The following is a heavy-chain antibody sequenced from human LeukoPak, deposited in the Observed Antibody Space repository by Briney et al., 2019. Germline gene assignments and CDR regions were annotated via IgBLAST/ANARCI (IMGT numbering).Heavy chain of an antibody. D-gene: IGHD2-8*02. CDR1: GYTFTGYY. J-gene: IGHJ6*03. CDR3: ASVYGSGPLEEVYYYYMDV. V-gene: IGHV1-2*02. CDR2: INPNSGGT. Sequence: GASVKVSCKASGYTFTGYYMHWVRQAPGQGLEWMGWINPNSGGTNYAQKFQGRVTMTRDTSISTAYMELSRLRSDDTAVYYCASVYGSGPLEEVYYYYMDVWGKGTTVTVS.